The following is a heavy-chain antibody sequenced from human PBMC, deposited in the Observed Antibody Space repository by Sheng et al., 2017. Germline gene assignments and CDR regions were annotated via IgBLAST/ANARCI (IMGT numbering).Heavy chain of an antibody. V-gene: IGHV3-66*01. CDR1: GFTVSSNY. J-gene: IGHJ4*02. Sequence: EVQVMESGGGLVQPGGSLRLSCAASGFTVSSNYMSWVRQAPGKGLEWVSVIYSGGSTYYADSVKGRFTISRDNSKNTLYLQMNSLRAEDTAVYYCARSGYCNTTTCLYFDYWGQGALVTVSS. CDR2: IYSGGST. D-gene: IGHD2-2*01. CDR3: ARSGYCNTTTCLYFDY.